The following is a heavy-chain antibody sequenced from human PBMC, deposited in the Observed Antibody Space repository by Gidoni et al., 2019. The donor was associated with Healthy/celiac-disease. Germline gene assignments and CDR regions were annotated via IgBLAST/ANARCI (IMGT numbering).Heavy chain of an antibody. CDR2: IYYSGST. CDR3: ARLGGDYVFDY. J-gene: IGHJ4*02. V-gene: IGHV4-39*01. CDR1: GRSISSSSYY. D-gene: IGHD4-17*01. Sequence: QLQLQESGPGLVKPSETLSLTCTVSGRSISSSSYYWGWIRQPPGKGLEWIGSIYYSGSTYYNPSLKSRVTISVDTSKNQFSLKLSSVTAADTAVYYCARLGGDYVFDYWGQGTLVTVSS.